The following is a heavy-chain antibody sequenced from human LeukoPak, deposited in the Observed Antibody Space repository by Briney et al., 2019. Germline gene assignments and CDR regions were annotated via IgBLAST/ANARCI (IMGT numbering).Heavy chain of an antibody. J-gene: IGHJ4*02. CDR2: ISYDGSAK. V-gene: IGHV3-30*18. D-gene: IGHD3-22*01. Sequence: QAGGSLRLSCAASGFTFDTYAMHWVRQAPGKGLEWVAVISYDGSAKNYADFVKGRFTISRDNSKNTLYLQINSLRPEDTAVYYCAKEQSEYSSRAVDYWGQGTLVTVSS. CDR3: AKEQSEYSSRAVDY. CDR1: GFTFDTYA.